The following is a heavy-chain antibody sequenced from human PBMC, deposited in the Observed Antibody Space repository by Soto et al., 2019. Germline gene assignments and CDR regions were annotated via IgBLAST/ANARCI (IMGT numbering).Heavy chain of an antibody. J-gene: IGHJ1*01. D-gene: IGHD1-26*01. Sequence: EVQLVESGGGLVKPGGSLRLSCAASGFTFSSYSMNWVRQAPGKGLEWVSSISSSSSYIYYADSVKGRFTISRDNAKNSLYLQMNSLRAEDTAVYYCARGVGAMGKEEYFQHWGQGTLVTVSS. CDR3: ARGVGAMGKEEYFQH. CDR1: GFTFSSYS. CDR2: ISSSSSYI. V-gene: IGHV3-21*01.